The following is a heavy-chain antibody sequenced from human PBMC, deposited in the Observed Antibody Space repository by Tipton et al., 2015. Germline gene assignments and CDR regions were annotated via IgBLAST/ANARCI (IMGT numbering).Heavy chain of an antibody. CDR1: GGSVSSGSYY. Sequence: TLSLTCTVSGGSVSSGSYYWSWLRPPPEKGLEWIGYISFSGTTHYNPSRKSRITISLNTSKNQFSLKMSSVTAADTVVYFCARDLEHGMDVWGQGTTVTVS. J-gene: IGHJ6*02. CDR3: ARDLEHGMDV. V-gene: IGHV4-61*01. CDR2: ISFSGTT.